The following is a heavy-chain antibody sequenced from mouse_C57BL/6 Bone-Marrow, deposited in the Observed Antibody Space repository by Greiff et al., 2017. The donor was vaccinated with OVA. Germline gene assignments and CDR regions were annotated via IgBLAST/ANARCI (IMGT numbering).Heavy chain of an antibody. CDR2: IWGVGST. J-gene: IGHJ4*01. Sequence: QVQLKQSGPGLVAPSQSLSITCTVSGFSLTSYGVDWVRQSPGKGLEWLGVIWGVGSTNYNSALKSRLSISKDNYKSQVFLKMNSLQTDDTAMYYCARNAGDYAMDYWGQGTSVTVSS. CDR1: GFSLTSYG. CDR3: ARNAGDYAMDY. V-gene: IGHV2-6*01.